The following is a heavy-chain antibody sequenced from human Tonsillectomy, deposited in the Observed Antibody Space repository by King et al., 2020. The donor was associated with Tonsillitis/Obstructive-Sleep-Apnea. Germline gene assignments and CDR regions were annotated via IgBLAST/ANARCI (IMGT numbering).Heavy chain of an antibody. CDR1: GGYISSGVYY. V-gene: IGHV4-31*03. CDR2: IYYSGST. D-gene: IGHD7-27*01. Sequence: QLQESGPGLVKPSQTLSLTCTVSGGYISSGVYYWSWIRQHPGKGLEWIGYIYYSGSTYYNPSLKSRVTISVDTSKNQFSLKLTSVTAADTAVYYCARVISNWGFNYFDYWGQGTLVTVSS. CDR3: ARVISNWGFNYFDY. J-gene: IGHJ4*02.